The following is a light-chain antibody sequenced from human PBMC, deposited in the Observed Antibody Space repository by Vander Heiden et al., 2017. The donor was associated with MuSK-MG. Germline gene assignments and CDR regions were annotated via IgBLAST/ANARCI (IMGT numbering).Light chain of an antibody. Sequence: QSALTQPAAVSGSPGQSITISCTGTSSDVGGYNYVSWYQQHPGKAPELMISELSNRPSGVSTRFSGSKSGNPPSLTISGLQAEDEGDYYCSSDTTSGPHVVFGGGTKLNVL. J-gene: IGLJ2*01. CDR3: SSDTTSGPHVV. CDR2: ELS. CDR1: SSDVGGYNY. V-gene: IGLV2-14*01.